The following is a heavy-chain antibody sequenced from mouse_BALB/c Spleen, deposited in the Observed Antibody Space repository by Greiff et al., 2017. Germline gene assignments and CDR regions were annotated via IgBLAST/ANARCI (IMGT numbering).Heavy chain of an antibody. V-gene: IGHV1-9*01. Sequence: VQRVESGAELMKPGASVKISCKATGYTFSSYWIEWVKQRPGHGLEWIGEILPGSGSTNYNEKFKGKATFTADTSSNTAYMQLSSLTSEDSAVYYCARHGNYEGAWFAYWGQGTLVTVSA. CDR1: GYTFSSYW. J-gene: IGHJ3*01. D-gene: IGHD2-1*01. CDR3: ARHGNYEGAWFAY. CDR2: ILPGSGST.